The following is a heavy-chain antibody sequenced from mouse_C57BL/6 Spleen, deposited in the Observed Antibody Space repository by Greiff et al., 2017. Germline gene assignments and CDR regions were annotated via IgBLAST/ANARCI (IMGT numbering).Heavy chain of an antibody. CDR1: GYAFSSYW. CDR2: IYPGDGDT. J-gene: IGHJ4*01. CDR3: ARYGFSSYDAMDY. V-gene: IGHV1-80*01. D-gene: IGHD1-1*01. Sequence: VKLMESGAELVKPGASVKISCKASGYAFSSYWMNWVKQRPGKGLEWIGQIYPGDGDTNYNGKFKGKATLTADKSSSTAYMQLSSLTSEDSAVYFCARYGFSSYDAMDYWGQGTSVTVSS.